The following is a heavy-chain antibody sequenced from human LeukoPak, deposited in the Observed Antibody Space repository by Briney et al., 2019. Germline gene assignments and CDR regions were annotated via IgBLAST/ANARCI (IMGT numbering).Heavy chain of an antibody. CDR1: GGSISSSSYY. V-gene: IGHV4-39*07. J-gene: IGHJ4*02. D-gene: IGHD5-18*01. CDR3: ARDRAAMDEPVDY. CDR2: IYHSGST. Sequence: PSETLSLTCTVSGGSISSSSYYWGWIRQPPGKGLEWIGSIYHSGSTYYNPSLKSRVTISVDTSKNQFSLKLSSVTAADTAVYYCARDRAAMDEPVDYWGQGTLVTVSS.